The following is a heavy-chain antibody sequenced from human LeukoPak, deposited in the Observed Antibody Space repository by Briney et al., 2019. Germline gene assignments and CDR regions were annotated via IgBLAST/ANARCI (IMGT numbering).Heavy chain of an antibody. V-gene: IGHV1-2*02. D-gene: IGHD1-26*01. CDR2: ITPNSGGT. CDR1: GYTFSGYF. Sequence: ASVKVSCKASGYTFSGYFLHWVRQAPGQGLEWMGWITPNSGGTNYAQKFQGRVTMTRDTSTNTAYMELSSLTSDDTAVYYCAIPLKSGNYERFDPWGQGTLVTVSS. J-gene: IGHJ5*02. CDR3: AIPLKSGNYERFDP.